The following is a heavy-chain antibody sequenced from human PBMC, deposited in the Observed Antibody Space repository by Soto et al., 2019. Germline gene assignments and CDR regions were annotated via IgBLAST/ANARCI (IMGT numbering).Heavy chain of an antibody. CDR2: SIPIFGTA. CDR3: AREVGYYDEYYYCGMDV. D-gene: IGHD3-3*01. V-gene: IGHV1-69*06. Sequence: SVKVSCKASGGTFSSYAISWVRQAPGQGREWMGGSIPIFGTANYAQKFQGRVTSTAAKFTSTAYMELSSLRSEDTAVYYCAREVGYYDEYYYCGMDVWGQGTTVTVSS. CDR1: GGTFSSYA. J-gene: IGHJ6*02.